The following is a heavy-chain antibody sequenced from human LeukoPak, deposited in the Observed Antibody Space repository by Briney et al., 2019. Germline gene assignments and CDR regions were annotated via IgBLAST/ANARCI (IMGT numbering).Heavy chain of an antibody. V-gene: IGHV4-30-2*01. J-gene: IGHJ5*02. CDR3: ARGGEQLVEGGWFDP. Sequence: PSETLSLTCAVSGGSISSGGYSWSWIRQPPGKGLQWIGYVYHTGSTYYNPSLKSRVTISMDKSKNQFFLKLSSVTAADTAVYYCARGGEQLVEGGWFDPWGQGTLVTVSS. D-gene: IGHD6-6*01. CDR1: GGSISSGGYS. CDR2: VYHTGST.